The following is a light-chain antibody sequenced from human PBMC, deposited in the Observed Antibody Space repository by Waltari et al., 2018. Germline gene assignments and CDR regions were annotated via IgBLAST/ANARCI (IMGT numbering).Light chain of an antibody. V-gene: IGLV3-19*01. CDR2: GPG. CDR1: TLRRYY. J-gene: IGLJ2*01. Sequence: SSDLTQDPSVSVALGQTVRITCQGDTLRRYYSSWYQQRQGQDPVLVLYGPGNRPAGIPDRFSGSTSGITASLTITGAQAEDEADYYCHSRETFSTRLFGGGTRLTV. CDR3: HSRETFSTRL.